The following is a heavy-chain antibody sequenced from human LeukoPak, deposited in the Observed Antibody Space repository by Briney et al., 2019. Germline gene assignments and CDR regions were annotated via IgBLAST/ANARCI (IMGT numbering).Heavy chain of an antibody. D-gene: IGHD4-11*01. CDR2: INPNSGGT. CDR1: GYTFTGYY. V-gene: IGHV1-2*02. Sequence: ASVKVSCKASGYTFTGYYMHWVRQAPGQGLEWMGWINPNSGGTNYAQKFQGRVTMTTDTSTSTAYMELRSLRSDDTAVYYCARVYRGGGDYWGQGTLVTVSS. CDR3: ARVYRGGGDY. J-gene: IGHJ4*02.